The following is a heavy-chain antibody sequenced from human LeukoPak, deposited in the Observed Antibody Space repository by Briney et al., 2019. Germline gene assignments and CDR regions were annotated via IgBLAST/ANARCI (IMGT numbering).Heavy chain of an antibody. CDR1: GGSISSFY. Sequence: PSETLSLTCTVSGGSISSFYWSWIRQPAGKGLEWIGRIFTSGSTNYNPSLKSRVTMSVDTSKNQFSLQLNSVTPEDTAMYYCAREGGYSGYDFYFDYWGQGTLVTVSS. D-gene: IGHD5-12*01. V-gene: IGHV4-4*07. J-gene: IGHJ4*02. CDR2: IFTSGST. CDR3: AREGGYSGYDFYFDY.